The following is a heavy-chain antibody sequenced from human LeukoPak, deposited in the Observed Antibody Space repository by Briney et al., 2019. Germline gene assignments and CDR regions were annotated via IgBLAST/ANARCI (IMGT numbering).Heavy chain of an antibody. CDR2: INHSGST. Sequence: SETLSLTCAVYGGSFSGYYWSWIRQPPGKGLEWIGEINHSGSTNYSPSLKSRVTISVDTSKNQFSLKLSSVTAADTAVYYCARGGYSGYDYAFDYWGQGTLVTVSS. CDR3: ARGGYSGYDYAFDY. J-gene: IGHJ4*02. V-gene: IGHV4-34*01. D-gene: IGHD5-12*01. CDR1: GGSFSGYY.